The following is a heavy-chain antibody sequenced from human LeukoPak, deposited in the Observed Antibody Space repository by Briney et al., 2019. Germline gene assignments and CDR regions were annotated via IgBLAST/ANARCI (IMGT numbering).Heavy chain of an antibody. V-gene: IGHV4-34*01. D-gene: IGHD6-19*01. Sequence: KTSETLSLTCAVYGGSFTPYDWTWIRQPPGKGLEWIGEVHHSGKTNYKPSLTSRLTISLDTSKNQFSLNLISVTAADTAVYFCARGLSSGWVDYWGQGTLVTVSS. CDR1: GGSFTPYD. CDR2: VHHSGKT. CDR3: ARGLSSGWVDY. J-gene: IGHJ4*02.